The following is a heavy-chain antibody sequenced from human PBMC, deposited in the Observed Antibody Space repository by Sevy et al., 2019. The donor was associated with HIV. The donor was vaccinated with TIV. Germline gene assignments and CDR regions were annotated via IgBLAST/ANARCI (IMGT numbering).Heavy chain of an antibody. CDR1: GFTFSSYS. CDR3: ARGFEDYDFWSGYYKPLAFDI. Sequence: GGSLRLSCAASGFTFSSYSMNWVRQAPGKGLEWVSYISSSSSTIYYADSVKGRFTISRDNAKNSLYLQMNSLRDEDTAVYYWARGFEDYDFWSGYYKPLAFDIWGQGTMVTVSS. J-gene: IGHJ3*02. D-gene: IGHD3-3*01. CDR2: ISSSSSTI. V-gene: IGHV3-48*02.